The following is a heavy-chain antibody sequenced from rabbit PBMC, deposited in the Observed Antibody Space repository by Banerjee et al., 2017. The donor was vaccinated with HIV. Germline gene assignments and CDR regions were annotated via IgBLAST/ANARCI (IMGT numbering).Heavy chain of an antibody. CDR2: IDTGT. CDR3: ARDATTLGYYFDL. V-gene: IGHV1S40*01. D-gene: IGHD1-1*01. Sequence: QSVEESGGDLVKPGGSLTLTCTASGFDFSSGYDMCWVRQAPGKGLEWIACIDTGTYYATWAKGRFTISKTSSTTVTLQMTSLTAADTATYFCARDATTLGYYFDLWGQGTLVTVS. CDR1: GFDFSSGYD. J-gene: IGHJ4*01.